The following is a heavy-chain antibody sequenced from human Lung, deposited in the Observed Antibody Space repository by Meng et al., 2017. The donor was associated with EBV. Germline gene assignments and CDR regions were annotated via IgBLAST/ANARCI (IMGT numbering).Heavy chain of an antibody. D-gene: IGHD3-10*01. CDR2: IYYAGSS. V-gene: IGHV4-31*04. Sequence: ARLQEPGPGVLPPPKTLSPLCNLVGGPVISGGYYWSWIRQQPAQGLEGSGDIYYAGSSFYNPSLKSRVTISVDTSKNQFSLTLSSVAAADTAVYYCANAGWFGESLGDYWGQGTLVTVSS. J-gene: IGHJ4*02. CDR1: GGPVISGGYY. CDR3: ANAGWFGESLGDY.